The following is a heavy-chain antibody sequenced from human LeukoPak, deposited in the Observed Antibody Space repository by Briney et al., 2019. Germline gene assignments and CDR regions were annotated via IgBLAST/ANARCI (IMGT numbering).Heavy chain of an antibody. CDR2: IIPIFGIA. J-gene: IGHJ4*02. V-gene: IGHV1-69*04. D-gene: IGHD2-2*01. Sequence: EASVKVSCKASGGTFSSYAISWVRQAPGQGLEWVGRIIPIFGIANYAQTFQGRVTITADKSTSTAYMELSSLRSEDTAVYYCARGFVVVPAAQDYYFDYWGQGTLVTVSS. CDR3: ARGFVVVPAAQDYYFDY. CDR1: GGTFSSYA.